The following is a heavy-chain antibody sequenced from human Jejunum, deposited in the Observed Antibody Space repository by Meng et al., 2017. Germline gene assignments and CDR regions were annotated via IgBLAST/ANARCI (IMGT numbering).Heavy chain of an antibody. CDR2: TSYDGKNE. D-gene: IGHD5-24*01. V-gene: IGHV3-30*03. CDR3: ARGKGGRDGYTVSSGMDV. Sequence: GESLKISCAASGFTFSSYWMSWVRQAPGKGLEWVAVTSYDGKNEFHTNSVKGRFTISRDTSKNLVNLEMNSLRPEDSAVYYCARGKGGRDGYTVSSGMDVWGQGTMVTVSS. CDR1: GFTFSSYW. J-gene: IGHJ6*02.